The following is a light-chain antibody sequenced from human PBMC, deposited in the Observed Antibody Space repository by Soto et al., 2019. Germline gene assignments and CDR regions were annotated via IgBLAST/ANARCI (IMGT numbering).Light chain of an antibody. Sequence: QSALTQPASVSGSPGQSITISCTGTSSDVGAYNFVSWYQHHPGRAPKLIIYEVTIRPSGVSNRFSGSKSGNTASLTISGLQAEDEADYYCSSFTSSITYVFGTGTKVTVL. CDR2: EVT. V-gene: IGLV2-14*01. CDR1: SSDVGAYNF. J-gene: IGLJ1*01. CDR3: SSFTSSITYV.